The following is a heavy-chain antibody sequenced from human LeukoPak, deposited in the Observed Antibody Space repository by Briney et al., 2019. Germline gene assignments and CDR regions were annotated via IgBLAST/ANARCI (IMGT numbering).Heavy chain of an antibody. CDR2: ISYDGSNK. CDR3: ARVGTYYYDSSGNPGIDY. CDR1: GFTFSSYA. V-gene: IGHV3-30*04. J-gene: IGHJ4*02. D-gene: IGHD3-22*01. Sequence: GGSLRLSCAASGFTFSSYAMHWVRQAPSKGLEWVAVISYDGSNKYYADSVKGRFTISRDNSKNTLYLQMNSLRAEDTAVYYCARVGTYYYDSSGNPGIDYWGQGTLVTVSS.